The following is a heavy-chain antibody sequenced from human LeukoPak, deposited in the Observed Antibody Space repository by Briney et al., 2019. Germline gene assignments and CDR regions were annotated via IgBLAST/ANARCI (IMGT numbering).Heavy chain of an antibody. CDR1: GHSISSGYY. CDR3: ASAYDISGYYYYMDV. D-gene: IGHD3-22*01. J-gene: IGHJ6*03. V-gene: IGHV4-38-2*01. Sequence: SETLSLTCAVSGHSISSGYYWVWIRQPPGRGLEWIGSIYHSGSTYYNTSLNSRVSISLDTSKNQFSLRLSSVTAADTALYYCASAYDISGYYYYMDVWAKGTTVTVSS. CDR2: IYHSGST.